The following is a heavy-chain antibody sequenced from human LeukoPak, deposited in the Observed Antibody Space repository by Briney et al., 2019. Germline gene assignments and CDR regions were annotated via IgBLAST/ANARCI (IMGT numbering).Heavy chain of an antibody. D-gene: IGHD6-6*01. CDR3: ASLISIAARPGAFDY. Sequence: GGSLRPFYAASAFTFSSYSMNSVRQAPGKGLEWVSYISSSSSTIYYADSVEGRSTISRDNAKNSLYLQMNSLRAEGTAVYYCASLISIAARPGAFDYWGQGTLVSVSS. CDR2: ISSSSSTI. V-gene: IGHV3-48*01. J-gene: IGHJ4*02. CDR1: AFTFSSYS.